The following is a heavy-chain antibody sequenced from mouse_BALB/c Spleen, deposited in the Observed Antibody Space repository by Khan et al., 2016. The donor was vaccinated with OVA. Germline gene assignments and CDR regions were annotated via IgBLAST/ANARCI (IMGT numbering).Heavy chain of an antibody. V-gene: IGHV3-2*02. Sequence: EVQLKQSGPGLVKPSQSLSLTCTVTGYSITSDYAWNWIRQFPGNKLEWMGYISSSGSTNYNPALKSRISINRDTSKNQFFLQLNSVTTEDTATYYCARDGSRYNYAMDYWGRGTSVTVSS. CDR3: ARDGSRYNYAMDY. D-gene: IGHD2-3*01. CDR1: GYSITSDYA. J-gene: IGHJ4*01. CDR2: ISSSGST.